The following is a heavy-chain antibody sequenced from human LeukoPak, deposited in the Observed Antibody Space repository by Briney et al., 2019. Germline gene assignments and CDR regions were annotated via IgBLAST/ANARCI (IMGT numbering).Heavy chain of an antibody. J-gene: IGHJ4*02. Sequence: SETLSLTCGVSGASVSSIGYSWSWIRQPPGEGLEWIGYIHYSGSTKYNSSLKSRVAMSVDTSRNEFSLNLSSVTAADTAVYFCARGGGDRTKIDYWGQGTLVTVSS. CDR1: GASVSSIGYS. D-gene: IGHD1/OR15-1a*01. V-gene: IGHV4-61*08. CDR3: ARGGGDRTKIDY. CDR2: IHYSGST.